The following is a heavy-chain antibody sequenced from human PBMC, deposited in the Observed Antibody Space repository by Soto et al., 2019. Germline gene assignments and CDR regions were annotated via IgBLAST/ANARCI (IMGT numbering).Heavy chain of an antibody. J-gene: IGHJ4*02. CDR2: ISGSGGST. CDR3: AKVHPAATFWAVAGTAFFFFDY. Sequence: EVQLLESGGGLVQPGGSLRLSCAASGFTFSSYAMSWVRQVPGKGLEWVSAISGSGGSTYYADSVKGRFTISRDNSKNTLYLQMNSLRAEDTAVYYCAKVHPAATFWAVAGTAFFFFDYWGQGTLVTVSS. CDR1: GFTFSSYA. V-gene: IGHV3-23*01. D-gene: IGHD6-19*01.